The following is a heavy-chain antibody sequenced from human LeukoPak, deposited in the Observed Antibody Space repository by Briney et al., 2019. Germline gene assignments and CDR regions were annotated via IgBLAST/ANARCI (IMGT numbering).Heavy chain of an antibody. CDR3: ARYSSSSESGWFDP. CDR2: IYHSGST. V-gene: IGHV4-4*02. CDR1: GGSISSSNW. Sequence: PSETLSLTCAVSGGSISSSNWWSWVRQPPGKGLEWIGEIYHSGSTNYNPSLKSRVTISVDTSKNQFSLNLSSVTAADTAVYYCARYSSSSESGWFDPWGQGTLVTVSS. J-gene: IGHJ5*02. D-gene: IGHD6-6*01.